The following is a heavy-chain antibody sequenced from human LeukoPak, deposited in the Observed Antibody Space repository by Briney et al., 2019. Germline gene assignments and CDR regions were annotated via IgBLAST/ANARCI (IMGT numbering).Heavy chain of an antibody. V-gene: IGHV1-69*13. CDR3: ARGLHYGDYTSDP. CDR2: IIPIFGTA. CDR1: GGIFSSYA. J-gene: IGHJ5*02. Sequence: SVKVSCKASGGIFSSYAISWVRQAPGQGLEWMGGIIPIFGTANYAQKFQGRVTITADESTSTAYMELSSLRSEDTAVYYCARGLHYGDYTSDPWGQGTLVTVSS. D-gene: IGHD4-17*01.